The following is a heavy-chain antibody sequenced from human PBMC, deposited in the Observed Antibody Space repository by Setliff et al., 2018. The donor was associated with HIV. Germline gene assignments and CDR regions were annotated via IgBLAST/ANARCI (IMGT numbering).Heavy chain of an antibody. CDR3: ARTRGYTYGYIDS. J-gene: IGHJ4*02. V-gene: IGHV4-59*05. Sequence: PSETLSLTCTVSGGSISSYYWSWIRQPAGKGLEWIGSIYYSGSTYYNPSLKSRVTISVDTSKNQFSLKLNSVTAADTAVYYCARTRGYTYGYIDSWAQGTLVTVS. CDR1: GGSISSYY. D-gene: IGHD5-18*01. CDR2: IYYSGST.